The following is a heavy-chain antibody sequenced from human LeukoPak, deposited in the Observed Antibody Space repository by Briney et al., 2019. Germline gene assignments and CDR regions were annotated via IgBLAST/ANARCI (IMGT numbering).Heavy chain of an antibody. D-gene: IGHD2-15*01. CDR3: ARGVVVAATPDAFDI. CDR1: GYTFTSYG. V-gene: IGHV1-18*01. CDR2: ISAYNGNT. Sequence: GASVKVSCKASGYTFTSYGISWVRQAPGQGLEWMGWISAYNGNTNYAQNLQGRVTMTTDTSTSTAYMELRSLRSDYTAVYYCARGVVVAATPDAFDIWGQGTMVTVSS. J-gene: IGHJ3*02.